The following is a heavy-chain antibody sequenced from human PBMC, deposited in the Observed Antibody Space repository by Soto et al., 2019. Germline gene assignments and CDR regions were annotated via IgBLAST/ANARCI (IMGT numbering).Heavy chain of an antibody. CDR1: GFTFSSYG. Sequence: GGSLRLSCAASGFTFSSYGMHWVRQAPGKGLEWVAVISYDGSNKYYADSVKGRFTISRDNSKNTLYLQMNSLRAEDTAVYYCAKVSADTAMASPKERYCSGGSCYGDAFDIWGQGTMVTVSS. V-gene: IGHV3-30*18. CDR3: AKVSADTAMASPKERYCSGGSCYGDAFDI. D-gene: IGHD2-15*01. J-gene: IGHJ3*02. CDR2: ISYDGSNK.